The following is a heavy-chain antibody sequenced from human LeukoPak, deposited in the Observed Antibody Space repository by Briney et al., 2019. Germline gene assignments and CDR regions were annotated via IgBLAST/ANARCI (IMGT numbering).Heavy chain of an antibody. D-gene: IGHD6-19*01. CDR3: ARDPSNGWYYFDY. V-gene: IGHV4-34*01. CDR2: INHSGST. CDR1: GGSFSGYY. J-gene: IGHJ4*02. Sequence: SETLSLTCAVYGGSFSGYYWSWIRQPPGKGLEWIGEINHSGSTNYNPSLKSRVTMSVDTSKNQFSLKLSSVTAADTAVYYCARDPSNGWYYFDYWGQGTLVTVSS.